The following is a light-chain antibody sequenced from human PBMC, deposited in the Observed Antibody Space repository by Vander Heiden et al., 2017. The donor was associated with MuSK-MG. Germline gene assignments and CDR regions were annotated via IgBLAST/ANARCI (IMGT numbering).Light chain of an antibody. CDR1: SSDVGGYNY. CDR2: EVS. J-gene: IGLJ2*01. V-gene: IGLV2-8*01. CDR3: SSYAGSTVV. Sequence: QSALTQPPSASASPGQSVPISCTGTSSDVGGYNYVSWYQQHPGKAPKLMIYEVSKRPSGVPDRFSGSKSGNTASLTVSGLQAEDEADYYCSSYAGSTVVFGGGTKLTVL.